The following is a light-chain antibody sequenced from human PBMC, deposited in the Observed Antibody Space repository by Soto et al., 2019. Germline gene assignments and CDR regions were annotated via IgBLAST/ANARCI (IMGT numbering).Light chain of an antibody. CDR2: WAS. V-gene: IGKV4-1*01. CDR3: QQYYSTPYT. Sequence: DIVMTQSPDSLAVSLGERATINCKSSQSVLYSSNNKNYLAWYQQKPGQPPKLLIYWASTRESGVPDRFSGSGSGTDFTLTISSLHAEDVSVYYCQQYYSTPYTFGQGTQLEIK. CDR1: QSVLYSSNNKNY. J-gene: IGKJ2*01.